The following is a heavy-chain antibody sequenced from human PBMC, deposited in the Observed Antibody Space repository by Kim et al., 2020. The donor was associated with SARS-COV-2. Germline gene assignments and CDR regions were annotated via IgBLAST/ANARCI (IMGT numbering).Heavy chain of an antibody. J-gene: IGHJ6*02. CDR1: GFTFSSYW. D-gene: IGHD2-2*01. CDR2: IKQDGSEK. Sequence: GGSLRLSCAASGFTFSSYWMSWVRQAPGKGLEWVANIKQDGSEKYYVDSVKGRFTISRDNAKNSLYLQMNSLRAEDTAVYYCARDQGSIYCSSTSCYSFGLDVWRQETTVTVSS. V-gene: IGHV3-7*03. CDR3: ARDQGSIYCSSTSCYSFGLDV.